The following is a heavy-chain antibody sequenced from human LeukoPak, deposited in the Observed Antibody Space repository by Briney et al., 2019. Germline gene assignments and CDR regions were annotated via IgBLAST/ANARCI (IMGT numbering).Heavy chain of an antibody. D-gene: IGHD2-15*01. J-gene: IGHJ4*02. V-gene: IGHV3-21*01. CDR1: GFTFSSYS. Sequence: PGGSLRLSCAASGFTFSSYSMNWVRQAPGKGLEWVSSISSGSSYIYYADSVKGRFTISRDNAKNSLYLQMNSLGAEDTAVYYCARARGPMTPPNYWGQGTLVTVSS. CDR3: ARARGPMTPPNY. CDR2: ISSGSSYI.